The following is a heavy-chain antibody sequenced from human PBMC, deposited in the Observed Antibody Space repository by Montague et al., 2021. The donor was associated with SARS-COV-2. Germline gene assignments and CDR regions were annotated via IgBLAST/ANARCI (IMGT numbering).Heavy chain of an antibody. CDR1: GGSFSGYY. CDR3: ARGRPVSQFLRTYSSSWYWFDP. Sequence: SETLSLTCAVYGGSFSGYYWSWIRQPSGKGPEWIGETNHSGRTNHNPSSKSRATISVDTSKNQFSLKLSSVTAADTAVYYCARGRPVSQFLRTYSSSWYWFDPWGQGTLVTVSS. J-gene: IGHJ5*02. D-gene: IGHD6-13*01. V-gene: IGHV4-34*04. CDR2: TNHSGRT.